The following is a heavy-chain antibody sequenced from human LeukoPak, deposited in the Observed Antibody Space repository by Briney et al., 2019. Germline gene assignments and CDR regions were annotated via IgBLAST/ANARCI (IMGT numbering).Heavy chain of an antibody. J-gene: IGHJ4*02. CDR2: ISPYNGNT. Sequence: ASVKVSCKASVYTFSNYGISWVRQAPGQGLEWMGLISPYNGNTNHAQKLQGRVTMTTDTSTSTAYMELRSLRSDDTAVYYCARVASNGQFYFDYWGQGTLVTVSS. D-gene: IGHD4-11*01. CDR3: ARVASNGQFYFDY. V-gene: IGHV1-18*01. CDR1: VYTFSNYG.